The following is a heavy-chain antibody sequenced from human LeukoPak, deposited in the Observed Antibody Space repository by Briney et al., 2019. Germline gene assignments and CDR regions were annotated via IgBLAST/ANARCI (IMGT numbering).Heavy chain of an antibody. J-gene: IGHJ4*02. V-gene: IGHV1-18*01. CDR3: ASMSGYYPSYYFDY. D-gene: IGHD3-3*01. Sequence: GASVKVSCKASGYTFTSYGISWVRQAPGQGLEWMGWISAYNGNTNYAQKLQGRVTMTTDTSTSTAYMGVRSLRSDDTAVYYCASMSGYYPSYYFDYWGQGTLVTVSS. CDR1: GYTFTSYG. CDR2: ISAYNGNT.